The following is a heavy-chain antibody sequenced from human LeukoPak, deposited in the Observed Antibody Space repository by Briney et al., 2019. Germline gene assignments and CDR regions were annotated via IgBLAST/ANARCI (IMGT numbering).Heavy chain of an antibody. Sequence: PGGSLRLSCAASGFTFSSYSMNWVRQAPGKGLEWVSSISSSSSYIYYADSVKGRFTISRDNAKNSLYLQMNSLRAEDTAVYYCARDRSYYDSSGYSLDYWGQGTLVTVSS. CDR3: ARDRSYYDSSGYSLDY. CDR1: GFTFSSYS. D-gene: IGHD3-22*01. V-gene: IGHV3-21*01. J-gene: IGHJ4*02. CDR2: ISSSSSYI.